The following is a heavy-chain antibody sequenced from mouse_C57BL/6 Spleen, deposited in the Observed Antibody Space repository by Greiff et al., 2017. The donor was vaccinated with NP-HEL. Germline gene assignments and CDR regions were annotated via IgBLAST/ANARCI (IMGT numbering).Heavy chain of an antibody. J-gene: IGHJ4*01. CDR3: VRNPLYGSSPYYAMDY. Sequence: EVQRVESGGGLVQPKGSLKLSCAASGFTFNTYAMHWVRQAPGQGLEWVARIRSKSSNYATYYADSVKDRFTISRDDSQSMLYLQMNNLKTEDTAMYYCVRNPLYGSSPYYAMDYWGQGTSVTVSS. CDR1: GFTFNTYA. D-gene: IGHD1-1*01. CDR2: IRSKSSNYAT. V-gene: IGHV10-3*01.